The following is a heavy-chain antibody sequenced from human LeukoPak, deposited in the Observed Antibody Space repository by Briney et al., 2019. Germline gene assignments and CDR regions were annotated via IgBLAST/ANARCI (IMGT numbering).Heavy chain of an antibody. D-gene: IGHD2-2*01. CDR3: ARDMPGPFDY. Sequence: PGGSLRLSCEASGFTFSSYWMHWVRQAPGKGLVWISRINVDGGTTDYADSVRGRFTISRDNAKNTLYLQMNNLRAEDTAVYYCARDMPGPFDYWGQGTLVTASS. CDR2: INVDGGTT. J-gene: IGHJ4*02. CDR1: GFTFSSYW. V-gene: IGHV3-74*01.